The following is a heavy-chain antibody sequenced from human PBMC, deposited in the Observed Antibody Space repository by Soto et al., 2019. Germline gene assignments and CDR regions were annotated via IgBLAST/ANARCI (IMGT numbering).Heavy chain of an antibody. CDR3: ATGLFVQLERSPDAFDI. CDR2: FDPEDGET. V-gene: IGHV1-24*01. Sequence: ASVKVSCKVSGYTLTELSMHWVRQAPGKGLEWMGGFDPEDGETIYAQKFQGRVTMTEDTSTDTAYMELSSLRSEDTAVYYCATGLFVQLERSPDAFDIWGQGTMVTVSS. J-gene: IGHJ3*02. D-gene: IGHD1-1*01. CDR1: GYTLTELS.